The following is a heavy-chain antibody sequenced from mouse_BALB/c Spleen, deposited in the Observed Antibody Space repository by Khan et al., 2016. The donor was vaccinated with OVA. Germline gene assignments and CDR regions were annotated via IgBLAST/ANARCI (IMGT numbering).Heavy chain of an antibody. Sequence: QIQLVQSGPEVKKPGETVKISCKASGYSFTNYGMNWVRQAPGKGLKWMGWINTYTGEPTYADDFKGRFAFSLETSASTAYLQINNLKNEDTATYFCASSAYWYFDVWGAGTTVTVSS. CDR1: GYSFTNYG. D-gene: IGHD6-1*01. J-gene: IGHJ1*01. V-gene: IGHV9-3-1*01. CDR2: INTYTGEP. CDR3: ASSAYWYFDV.